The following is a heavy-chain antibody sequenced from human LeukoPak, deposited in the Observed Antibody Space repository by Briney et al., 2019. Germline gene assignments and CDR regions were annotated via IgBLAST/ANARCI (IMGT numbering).Heavy chain of an antibody. CDR1: GYTLTGYY. J-gene: IGHJ5*02. CDR3: ARGGYVIVRDWFDP. V-gene: IGHV1-2*02. CDR2: INPNGGDT. Sequence: ASVKVSCKASGYTLTGYYMHWVRQAPGQGLEWMGCINPNGGDTKYAQKFQGRVTLTRDTSMNTAYMDLSRLRSDDTAIYYCARGGYVIVRDWFDPWGQGTLVTVSS. D-gene: IGHD3-16*01.